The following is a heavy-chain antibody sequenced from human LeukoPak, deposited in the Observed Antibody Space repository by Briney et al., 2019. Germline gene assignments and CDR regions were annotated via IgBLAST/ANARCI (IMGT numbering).Heavy chain of an antibody. V-gene: IGHV3-30*18. CDR1: GFTFSSSG. CDR2: ISNDGSK. Sequence: PGGSLRLSCVASGFTFSSSGMHWVRQAPGKGLEWVAVISNDGSKYYADSVKGRFTISRDNSKNTLYLQMNSLRAEDTAVYYCAKEKYYYDSSENLDYWGQGTLVTVSS. J-gene: IGHJ4*02. CDR3: AKEKYYYDSSENLDY. D-gene: IGHD3-22*01.